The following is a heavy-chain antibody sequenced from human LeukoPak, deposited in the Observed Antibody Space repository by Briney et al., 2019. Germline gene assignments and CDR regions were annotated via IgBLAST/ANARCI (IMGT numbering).Heavy chain of an antibody. CDR2: ISGSGGST. CDR3: AKDARIVVVPAVMDV. Sequence: GGSLRLSCAASGFTFSSYAMSWVRQAPGKGLEWVSAISGSGGSTYYADSVKGRFTISRDNYKGTPYLQMNSLRAEDTAVYYCAKDARIVVVPAVMDVWGKGTTVTVSS. D-gene: IGHD2-2*01. J-gene: IGHJ6*03. CDR1: GFTFSSYA. V-gene: IGHV3-23*01.